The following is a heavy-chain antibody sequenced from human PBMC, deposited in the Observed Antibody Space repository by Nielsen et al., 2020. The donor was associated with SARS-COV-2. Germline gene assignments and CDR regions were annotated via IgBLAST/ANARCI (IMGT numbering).Heavy chain of an antibody. V-gene: IGHV2-70*11. D-gene: IGHD6-13*01. CDR1: GFSLSTSGMC. CDR2: IDWDDDK. J-gene: IGHJ5*02. CDR3: ARIQAAAHGSPFDP. Sequence: SGPTLVKPTQTLTLTCTFSGFSLSTSGMCVSWIRQPPGKALEWLARIDWDDDKYYSTSLETRLTISKDTSKNQVVLTMTNMDPVDTATYYCARIQAAAHGSPFDPWGQGTLVTVSS.